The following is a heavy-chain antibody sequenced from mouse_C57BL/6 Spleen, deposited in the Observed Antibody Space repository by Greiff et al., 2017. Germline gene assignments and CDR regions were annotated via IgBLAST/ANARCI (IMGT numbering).Heavy chain of an antibody. Sequence: EVKLVESGGGLVKPGGSLKLSCAASGFTFSSYAMSWVRQTPEKRLEWVATISDGGSYTYYPDNVKGRFTISRDNAKNNLYLQMSHLKSEDTAMYYCARDQVITTVVAFDYWGQGTTLTVSS. D-gene: IGHD1-1*01. CDR1: GFTFSSYA. CDR2: ISDGGSYT. V-gene: IGHV5-4*01. J-gene: IGHJ2*01. CDR3: ARDQVITTVVAFDY.